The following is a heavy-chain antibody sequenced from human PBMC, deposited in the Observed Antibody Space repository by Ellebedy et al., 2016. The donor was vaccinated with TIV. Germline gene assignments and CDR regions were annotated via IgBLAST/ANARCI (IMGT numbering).Heavy chain of an antibody. V-gene: IGHV4-4*02. J-gene: IGHJ4*02. CDR1: GGSIASGSW. D-gene: IGHD1-1*01. CDR2: IFHRGNT. Sequence: SETLSLXXTVSGGSIASGSWWTCVRQPPGNGLEWIGEIFHRGNTNYNPSLKSRLTMSVDMSTTQFSLHLTSVTAADTAVYFCARDGGVGWLQLENWGQGTLVTVSS. CDR3: ARDGGVGWLQLEN.